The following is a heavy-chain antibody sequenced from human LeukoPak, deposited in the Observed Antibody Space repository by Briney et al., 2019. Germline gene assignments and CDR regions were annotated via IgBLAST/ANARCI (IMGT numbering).Heavy chain of an antibody. CDR1: GYTFIGYA. CDR2: INAGNGHT. J-gene: IGHJ4*02. V-gene: IGHV1-3*01. CDR3: ARGIWSATRVDYYLDN. D-gene: IGHD5-24*01. Sequence: GASVKVSCKASGYTFIGYAIHWVRQALGQRFEWMGWINAGNGHTKYSQNFQGRVTITRDSSANIVYMELSSLTSEDTAVYYCARGIWSATRVDYYLDNWGRGTLVTVSS.